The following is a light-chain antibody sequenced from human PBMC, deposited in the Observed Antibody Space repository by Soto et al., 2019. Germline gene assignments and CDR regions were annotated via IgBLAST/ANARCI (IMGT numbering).Light chain of an antibody. J-gene: IGKJ4*01. CDR2: AAT. V-gene: IGKV1-27*01. CDR3: QSYNSAPLT. CDR1: QGISKY. Sequence: DLQSTPSPSSLSASVGDSVTITCRASQGISKYLAWYQQKTGKVPKLLIYAATILQSGVPSRFSGSGSVADFALNISSLQPDDVATYYCQSYNSAPLTFGGGTKVEIK.